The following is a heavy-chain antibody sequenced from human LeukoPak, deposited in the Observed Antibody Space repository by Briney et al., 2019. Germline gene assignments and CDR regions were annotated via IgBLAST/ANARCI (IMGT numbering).Heavy chain of an antibody. J-gene: IGHJ6*02. CDR1: GFTFSSYG. D-gene: IGHD5-12*01. CDR3: ARGSGATTYYYYGMDV. V-gene: IGHV3-33*01. Sequence: GGSLRLSCAASGFTFSSYGMHWVRQAPGKGLEWVAVIWYDGSNKNYADSVKGRFTISRDNSKNTLYLQMNSLRAEDTAVYFCARGSGATTYYYYGMDVWGQGTTVTVS. CDR2: IWYDGSNK.